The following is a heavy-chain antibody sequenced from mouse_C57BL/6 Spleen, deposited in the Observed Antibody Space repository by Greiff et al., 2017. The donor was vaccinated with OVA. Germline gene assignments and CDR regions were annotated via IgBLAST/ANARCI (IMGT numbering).Heavy chain of an antibody. CDR2: ILPGSGST. J-gene: IGHJ4*01. D-gene: IGHD1-1*01. Sequence: VQLQESGAELMKPGASLHLSCKATGYTFTGYWIEWVKQRPGHGLEWIGEILPGSGSTNYNEKFKGKATFTADTSSNTAYMQLSSLTTEDSAIYYCARRLNYYGSSYEYYYAMDYWGQGTSVTVSS. CDR1: GYTFTGYW. V-gene: IGHV1-9*01. CDR3: ARRLNYYGSSYEYYYAMDY.